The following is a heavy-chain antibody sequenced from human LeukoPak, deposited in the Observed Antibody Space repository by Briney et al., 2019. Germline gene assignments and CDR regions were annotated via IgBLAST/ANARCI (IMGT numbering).Heavy chain of an antibody. CDR1: GGSISSYH. CDR2: IYTSGSI. D-gene: IGHD6-19*01. Sequence: NPSETLSLTCTVSGGSISSYHWSWIRQPAGKGLEWIGRIYTSGSINYNPSLESRVTMSVDTSKSQFSLKLSSVTAADTAVYYCARELTLQWVDYWYFDLWGRGTLVTVSS. V-gene: IGHV4-4*07. J-gene: IGHJ2*01. CDR3: ARELTLQWVDYWYFDL.